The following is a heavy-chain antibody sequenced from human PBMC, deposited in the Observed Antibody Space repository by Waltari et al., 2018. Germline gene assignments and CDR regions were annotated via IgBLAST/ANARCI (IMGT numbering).Heavy chain of an antibody. Sequence: QVQLVQSGAEVKKPGASVKVSCQASGYTFTSYGISWVRQAPGQGLEWMGWISAYNGNTNYAQKLQGRVTMTTDTSTSTAYMELRSLRSDDTAVYYCARDWDGDYWDWYFDLWGRGTLVTVSS. D-gene: IGHD4-17*01. CDR2: ISAYNGNT. V-gene: IGHV1-18*01. J-gene: IGHJ2*01. CDR1: GYTFTSYG. CDR3: ARDWDGDYWDWYFDL.